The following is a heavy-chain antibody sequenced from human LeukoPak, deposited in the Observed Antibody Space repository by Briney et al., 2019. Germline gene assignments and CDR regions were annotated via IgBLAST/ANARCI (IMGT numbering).Heavy chain of an antibody. CDR3: ARVLYGDYGVGYYYYMDV. D-gene: IGHD4-17*01. V-gene: IGHV1-8*01. CDR2: MNPNSGNT. J-gene: IGHJ6*03. CDR1: GYTFTSYD. Sequence: ASVKVSCKASGYTFTSYDINWVRQATGQGLEWMGWMNPNSGNTGYAQKFQGRVTMTRNTSISTAYMDLRSLRFDDTAVYYCARVLYGDYGVGYYYYMDVWGKGTTVTVSS.